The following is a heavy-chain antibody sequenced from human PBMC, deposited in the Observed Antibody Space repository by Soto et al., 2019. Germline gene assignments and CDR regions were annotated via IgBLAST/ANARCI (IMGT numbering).Heavy chain of an antibody. J-gene: IGHJ5*02. CDR2: IYYSGST. V-gene: IGHV4-61*01. Sequence: SETLSLTCTVSGGSVSSGSYYWSWIRQPPGKGLEWIGYIYYSGSTNYNPSLKSRVAISVDTSKNQFSLKLSSVTAADTAVDYCARRPAGGYYYDSSGYDLPYNWFDPCGEGTLVTVSS. CDR1: GGSVSSGSYY. D-gene: IGHD3-22*01. CDR3: ARRPAGGYYYDSSGYDLPYNWFDP.